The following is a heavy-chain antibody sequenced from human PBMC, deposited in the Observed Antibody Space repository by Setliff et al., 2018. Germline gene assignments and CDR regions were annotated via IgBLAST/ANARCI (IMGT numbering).Heavy chain of an antibody. J-gene: IGHJ4*02. CDR3: ARGLRRDGYNYKAARAFGY. V-gene: IGHV4-39*02. CDR2: IYYSGTT. Sequence: SETLSLTCSVSGGSITSRSYYWGWIRQSPGKGLEWLGTIYYSGTTYYNSSLRSRVSISTDTSKNEFSLRLSSVTAADTAVYYCARGLRRDGYNYKAARAFGYWGQGTLVTVSS. CDR1: GGSITSRSYY. D-gene: IGHD5-12*01.